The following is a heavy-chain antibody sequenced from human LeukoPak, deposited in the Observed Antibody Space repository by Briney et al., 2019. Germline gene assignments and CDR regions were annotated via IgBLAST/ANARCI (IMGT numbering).Heavy chain of an antibody. CDR2: INPSGGST. Sequence: ASVKVSCKASGYTFTSYYMHWVRQAPAQGLAWMGIINPSGGSTSYAQKFQGRVTMTRDTSTSTVYMELSSLRSEDTAVYYCARSARTEWLRLGSYYYYGMDVWGQGTTVTVSS. V-gene: IGHV1-46*01. D-gene: IGHD5-12*01. J-gene: IGHJ6*02. CDR1: GYTFTSYY. CDR3: ARSARTEWLRLGSYYYYGMDV.